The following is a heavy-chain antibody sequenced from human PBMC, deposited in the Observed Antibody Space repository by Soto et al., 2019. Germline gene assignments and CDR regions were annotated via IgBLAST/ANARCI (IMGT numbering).Heavy chain of an antibody. Sequence: QITLKESGPTLVKPTQTLTLTCTVSGFSLNTYGVGVGWIRQPPGKALEWLALIYWDNDNRYGPSLKSRLTVTKDTPRTQVVLTLSNLDPVDAGTSYCARALGSWGAYYYDYWGQGTLLTVSS. J-gene: IGHJ4*02. CDR3: ARALGSWGAYYYDY. CDR1: GFSLNTYGVG. CDR2: IYWDNDN. D-gene: IGHD3-16*01. V-gene: IGHV2-5*05.